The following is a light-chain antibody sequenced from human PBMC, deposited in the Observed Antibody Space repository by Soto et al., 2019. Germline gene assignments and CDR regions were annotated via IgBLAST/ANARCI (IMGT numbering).Light chain of an antibody. CDR1: QSVSSSY. CDR3: QQYGSSPQT. J-gene: IGKJ1*01. CDR2: GAS. Sequence: EIGLTQSACTLSLSPGERATLSCRASQSVSSSYLAWYQQKPGQAPRLLIYGASSRATGIPDRFSGSWSGTDFTLTISRLETEDFAVYYCQQYGSSPQTFGQGTKVDIK. V-gene: IGKV3-20*01.